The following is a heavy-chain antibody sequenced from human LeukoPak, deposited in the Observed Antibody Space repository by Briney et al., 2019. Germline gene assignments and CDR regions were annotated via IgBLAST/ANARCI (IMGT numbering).Heavy chain of an antibody. CDR3: ARPKDRSSEGAFDI. Sequence: GESLKISCKGSGYSFITYWIGWARQMPGKGLEWMGIIYPGDSDTRYSPSFQGQVTISADKSITTAYLQWSSLKASDTAVYYCARPKDRSSEGAFDIWGQGTMVTVSS. J-gene: IGHJ3*02. CDR2: IYPGDSDT. V-gene: IGHV5-51*01. CDR1: GYSFITYW. D-gene: IGHD6-6*01.